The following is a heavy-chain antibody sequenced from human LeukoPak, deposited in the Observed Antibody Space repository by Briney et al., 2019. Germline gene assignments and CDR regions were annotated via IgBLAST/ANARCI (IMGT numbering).Heavy chain of an antibody. CDR3: ARHGENDVEMATIDY. J-gene: IGHJ4*02. CDR1: GGSISSSSYY. CDR2: IYYSGST. V-gene: IGHV4-39*01. Sequence: PSETLSLTCTVSGGSISSSSYYWGWIRQPPGKGLEWIGSIYYSGSTYYNPSLKSRVTLSVDTSKNQFSLKLSSVTAADTAVYYCARHGENDVEMATIDYWGQGTLVTVSS. D-gene: IGHD5-24*01.